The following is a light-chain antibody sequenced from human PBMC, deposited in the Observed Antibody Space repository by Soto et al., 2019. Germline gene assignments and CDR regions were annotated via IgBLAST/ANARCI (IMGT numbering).Light chain of an antibody. CDR1: SGHSSYA. J-gene: IGLJ2*01. CDR2: LNSDGSH. V-gene: IGLV4-69*01. Sequence: QLVLTQSPSASASLGASVKLTCTLSSGHSSYAIAWHQQQPEKGPRFLMNLNSDGSHNKGDGIPDRFSGSSSGAERYLSISTLQSEDEADYYCQTWGTGIQVFGGGTTLTVL. CDR3: QTWGTGIQV.